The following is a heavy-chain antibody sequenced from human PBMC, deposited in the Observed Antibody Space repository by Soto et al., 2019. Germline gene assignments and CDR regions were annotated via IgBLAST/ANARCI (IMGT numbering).Heavy chain of an antibody. CDR1: GYIFTSHG. Sequence: QVQLVQSGAEVKKPGASVKVSCKASGYIFTSHGISWVRQAPGQGLEWMGRVSTYNGNTKYAQKLQGRVTMTTDTSASIAYMELRSLRSDDAAVYYCARVNRQWLVSDWGQGTLVTVSS. V-gene: IGHV1-18*01. CDR3: ARVNRQWLVSD. J-gene: IGHJ1*01. D-gene: IGHD6-19*01. CDR2: VSTYNGNT.